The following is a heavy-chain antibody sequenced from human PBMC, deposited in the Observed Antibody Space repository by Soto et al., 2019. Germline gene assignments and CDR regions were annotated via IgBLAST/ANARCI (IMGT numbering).Heavy chain of an antibody. CDR3: ARDDGYCIGTSCHLSYYYGMDV. V-gene: IGHV3-33*01. J-gene: IGHJ6*02. Sequence: QVQLVESGGGVVQPGRSLRLSCAASGFTFSSYGMHWVRQAPGKGLEWVAVIWYDGSNKYYADSVKGRFTISRDNSKNTLYLQMNSLRAEDTAVYYCARDDGYCIGTSCHLSYYYGMDVWGQGTTVTVSS. CDR1: GFTFSSYG. D-gene: IGHD2-2*01. CDR2: IWYDGSNK.